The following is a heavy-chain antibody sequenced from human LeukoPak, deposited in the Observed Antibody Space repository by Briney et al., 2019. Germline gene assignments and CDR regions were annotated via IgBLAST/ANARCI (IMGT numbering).Heavy chain of an antibody. CDR2: ISAHNGET. CDR1: GYSFTNYG. J-gene: IGHJ4*02. D-gene: IGHD5-24*01. Sequence: ASVKVSCKASGYSFTNYGITWVRQAPGQGLEWMGWISAHNGETNYALKFQGRVTLTTDTSTGTAYMEVRSLRSDDTAVYYCARERRDGYNTPHFDYWGQGTLVTVSS. CDR3: ARERRDGYNTPHFDY. V-gene: IGHV1-18*01.